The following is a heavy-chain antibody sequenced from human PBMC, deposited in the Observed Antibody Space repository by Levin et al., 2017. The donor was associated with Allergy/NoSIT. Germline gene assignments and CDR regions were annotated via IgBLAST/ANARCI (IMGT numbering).Heavy chain of an antibody. Sequence: GGSLRLSCAASGFTFSNYGMHWVRQAPGKGLEWLAVISDDGNNKYYADSVRGRFTVSRDNSKNTLYLQMSSLRAEDTAVYYCARDGDHYYFSGIYYKAFDYWGQGTLVPVSS. D-gene: IGHD3-10*01. CDR3: ARDGDHYYFSGIYYKAFDY. J-gene: IGHJ4*02. V-gene: IGHV3-33*01. CDR2: ISDDGNNK. CDR1: GFTFSNYG.